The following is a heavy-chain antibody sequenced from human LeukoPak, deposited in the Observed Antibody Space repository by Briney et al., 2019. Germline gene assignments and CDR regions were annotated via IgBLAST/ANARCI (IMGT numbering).Heavy chain of an antibody. CDR1: RYTLTSYS. CDR3: VRTHSSSWYSVTDFNTAV. D-gene: IGHD6-13*01. J-gene: IGHJ6*04. Sequence: ASVKDSSMASRYTLTSYSISWVRQAPGQGGECMGWISAYNGNTNYAQKLYGGVTLTTETSPRTHYMDIRTLRDDDTDVYYFVRTHSSSWYSVTDFNTAVWGKGTTGTVSS. V-gene: IGHV1-18*01. CDR2: ISAYNGNT.